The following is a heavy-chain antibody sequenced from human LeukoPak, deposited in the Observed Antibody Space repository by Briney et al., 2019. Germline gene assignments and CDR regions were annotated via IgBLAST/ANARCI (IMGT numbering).Heavy chain of an antibody. D-gene: IGHD2-15*01. V-gene: IGHV3-7*01. CDR3: ARHRSGGSQDDAFDI. J-gene: IGHJ3*02. CDR2: INKDGSEK. Sequence: GGSLRLSCEASGFTAHTHWMSWVRQAPGKGLEWVANINKDGSEKYYVDSVKGRFTISRQNAKNSLFLQMNSLRAEDTAVYYCARHRSGGSQDDAFDIWGQGTMVTVSS. CDR1: GFTAHTHW.